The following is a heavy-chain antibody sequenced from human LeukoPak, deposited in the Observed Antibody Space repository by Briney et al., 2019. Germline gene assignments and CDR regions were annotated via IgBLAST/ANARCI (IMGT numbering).Heavy chain of an antibody. V-gene: IGHV1-69*13. CDR2: IIPIFGTA. Sequence: SVKVSCKASGGTFSSYAISWVRQAPGQGLEWMGGIIPIFGTANYAQKFQGRVTITADESTSTAYMELSSLRSEDTAVYYCAGHYGSGSYYNLYYFDCWGQGTLVTVSS. D-gene: IGHD3-10*01. J-gene: IGHJ4*02. CDR3: AGHYGSGSYYNLYYFDC. CDR1: GGTFSSYA.